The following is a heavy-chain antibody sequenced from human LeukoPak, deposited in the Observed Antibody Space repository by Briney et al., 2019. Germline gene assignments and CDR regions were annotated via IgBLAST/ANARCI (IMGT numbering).Heavy chain of an antibody. J-gene: IGHJ4*02. V-gene: IGHV3-53*01. Sequence: GGSLRLSCAASGFTVSNSFMSWVRQAPGKGLEWVSVIYSGGSAYYADSVKGRFTISRDNSKNTLYLQMNSLRAEDTAVYYCTRVYGSGSYNGHCWGQGTLVTVSS. CDR1: GFTVSNSF. D-gene: IGHD3-10*01. CDR3: TRVYGSGSYNGHC. CDR2: IYSGGSA.